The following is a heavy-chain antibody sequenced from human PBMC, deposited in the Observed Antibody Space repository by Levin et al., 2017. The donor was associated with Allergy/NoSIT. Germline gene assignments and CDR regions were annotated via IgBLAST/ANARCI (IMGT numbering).Heavy chain of an antibody. Sequence: ASVKVSCKASGFPFTFYGLSWVQQAPGQGLEWMGWISPYSGDTKYAQKFQGRVTMTTDTSTSTAYMELRSLSSDDTAVYYCAREMAETAADTFDIWGQGTMVTVSS. CDR3: AREMAETAADTFDI. CDR2: ISPYSGDT. CDR1: GFPFTFYG. D-gene: IGHD2-8*01. J-gene: IGHJ3*02. V-gene: IGHV1-18*01.